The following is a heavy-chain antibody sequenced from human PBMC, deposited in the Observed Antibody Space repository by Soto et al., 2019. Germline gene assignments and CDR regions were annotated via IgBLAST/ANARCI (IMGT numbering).Heavy chain of an antibody. V-gene: IGHV3-23*01. J-gene: IGHJ6*02. CDR1: GFTFSSYA. Sequence: PGGSLRLSCAASGFTFSSYAMSGVRQAPGKGLEWVSAISGSGGSTYYADSVKGRFTISRDNSKNTLYLQMNSLRAEDTAVYYCAKVRSATVTTKAAYPNYYGMDVWGQGTTVTVSS. CDR3: AKVRSATVTTKAAYPNYYGMDV. D-gene: IGHD4-17*01. CDR2: ISGSGGST.